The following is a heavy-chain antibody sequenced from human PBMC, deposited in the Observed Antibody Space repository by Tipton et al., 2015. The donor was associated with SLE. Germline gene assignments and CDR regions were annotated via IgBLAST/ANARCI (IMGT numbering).Heavy chain of an antibody. V-gene: IGHV4-34*01. CDR2: INHSGST. Sequence: TLSLTCAVYGGSFSGYYWSWIRQPPGKGLEWNGEINHSGSTNYNPSLKSRVTISVDTSKNQFSLKLSSVTAADTAVYYCASHTGGAEGWFDPWGQGTLVTVSS. CDR1: GGSFSGYY. J-gene: IGHJ5*02. CDR3: ASHTGGAEGWFDP. D-gene: IGHD3-10*01.